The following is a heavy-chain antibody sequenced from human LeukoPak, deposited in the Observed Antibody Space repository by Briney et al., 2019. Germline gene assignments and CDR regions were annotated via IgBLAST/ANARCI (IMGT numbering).Heavy chain of an antibody. J-gene: IGHJ6*04. V-gene: IGHV3-48*03. Sequence: RGSLRLSCAASGFTFSSYEMNWVRQAPGKGLEWVSYISSSGSTIHYADSVKGRFTISRDNAKNSLYLQMNSLRAEDTAVYYCARDLGYCTSTSCYSLYGMDVWGKGTTVTVSS. CDR3: ARDLGYCTSTSCYSLYGMDV. D-gene: IGHD2-2*02. CDR1: GFTFSSYE. CDR2: ISSSGSTI.